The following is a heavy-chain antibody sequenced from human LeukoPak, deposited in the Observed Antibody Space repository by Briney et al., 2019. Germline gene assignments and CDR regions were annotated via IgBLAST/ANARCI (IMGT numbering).Heavy chain of an antibody. CDR3: ASRVDTAIIYYYYGMDV. CDR1: GGTFSSYA. V-gene: IGHV1-69*01. CDR2: IIPIFGTA. J-gene: IGHJ6*02. Sequence: GASVKVSCKASGGTFSSYAISWVRQAPGQGLEWMGGIIPIFGTANYAQKFQGRVTITADESTSTAYMELSSLRSEDTAVYYCASRVDTAIIYYYYGMDVWGQGTTVTVSS. D-gene: IGHD5-18*01.